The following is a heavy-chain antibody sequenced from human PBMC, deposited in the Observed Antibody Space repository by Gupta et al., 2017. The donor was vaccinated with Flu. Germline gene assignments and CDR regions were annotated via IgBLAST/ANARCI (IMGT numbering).Heavy chain of an antibody. J-gene: IGHJ4*02. Sequence: QVQLVESGGGVVQPGRSLRLSCAASGFTFSSYGMHWVRQAPGKGLEWGAVIWYDGSNKYYADSVKGRFTISRDNSKNTLYLQMNSLRAEDTAVYYCARDTLNYYDSSGYFLGFDYWGQGTLVTVSS. CDR2: IWYDGSNK. V-gene: IGHV3-33*01. CDR3: ARDTLNYYDSSGYFLGFDY. CDR1: GFTFSSYG. D-gene: IGHD3-22*01.